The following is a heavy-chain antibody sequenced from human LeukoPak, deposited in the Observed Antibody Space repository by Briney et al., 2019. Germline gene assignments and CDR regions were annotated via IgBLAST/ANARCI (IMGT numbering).Heavy chain of an antibody. Sequence: GGSLRLSCAASGFTFSSYAMSWVRQAPGKGLEWVSAISGSGGSTYYADSVKGRFTISRDNSKNTLYLQMNSLRVEDTAVYYCAKGAVPAAMSGGEDDYWGQGTLVTVSS. J-gene: IGHJ4*02. D-gene: IGHD2-2*01. CDR1: GFTFSSYA. CDR3: AKGAVPAAMSGGEDDY. CDR2: ISGSGGST. V-gene: IGHV3-23*01.